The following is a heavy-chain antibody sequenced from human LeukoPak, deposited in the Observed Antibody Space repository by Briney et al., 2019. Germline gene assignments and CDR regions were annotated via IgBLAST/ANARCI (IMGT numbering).Heavy chain of an antibody. CDR1: GYTFTSYD. D-gene: IGHD6-19*01. V-gene: IGHV1-8*01. J-gene: IGHJ5*02. Sequence: ASVTVSCKASGYTFTSYDINWVRQATGQGLEWMGWMNPNSGNTGYAQKFQGRVTMTRNTSISTAYMELSSLRSEDTAVYYCARDLSIYNSGWYNWFDPWGQGTLVTASS. CDR2: MNPNSGNT. CDR3: ARDLSIYNSGWYNWFDP.